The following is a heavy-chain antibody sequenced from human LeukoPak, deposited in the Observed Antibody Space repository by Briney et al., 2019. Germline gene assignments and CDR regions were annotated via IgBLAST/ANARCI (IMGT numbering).Heavy chain of an antibody. CDR2: IYYSGST. CDR3: AGYAGAYYYDSSGLFDY. Sequence: PSETLSLTCTVSGGSISSYYWGWIRQPPGKGLEGIGYIYYSGSTNYNPSLKSRVTISVDTSKNQFSLKLSSVTAADTAVYYCAGYAGAYYYDSSGLFDYWGQGTLVTVSS. J-gene: IGHJ4*02. D-gene: IGHD3-22*01. CDR1: GGSISSYY. V-gene: IGHV4-59*01.